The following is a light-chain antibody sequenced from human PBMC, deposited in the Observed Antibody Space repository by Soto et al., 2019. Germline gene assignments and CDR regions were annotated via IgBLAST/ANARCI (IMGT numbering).Light chain of an antibody. Sequence: QPVLTQSPSASASLGASVKLTCTLSSGHSSYAIAWHQQQPEKGPRYLMKLKSDGSHSMGDGIPDRSSVSSSWAEHYLTISSLQSEDEADNYCQTWGTGIGVFGGGTKVTVL. CDR3: QTWGTGIGV. J-gene: IGLJ2*01. CDR1: SGHSSYA. CDR2: LKSDGSH. V-gene: IGLV4-69*01.